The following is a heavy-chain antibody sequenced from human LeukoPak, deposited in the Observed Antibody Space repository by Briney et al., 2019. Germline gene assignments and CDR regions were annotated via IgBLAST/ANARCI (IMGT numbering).Heavy chain of an antibody. V-gene: IGHV3-30*01. CDR2: ISYDGSSK. CDR1: GFTFSSYA. CDR3: ARPPYNWNYYFDY. J-gene: IGHJ4*02. Sequence: PGGSLRLSCAASGFTFSSYAMHWVRQAPGKGLEWVAVISYDGSSKYYADSVKGRFTISRDNSKNTLYLQMNSLRAEDTAVYYCARPPYNWNYYFDYWGQGTLVTVSS. D-gene: IGHD1-7*01.